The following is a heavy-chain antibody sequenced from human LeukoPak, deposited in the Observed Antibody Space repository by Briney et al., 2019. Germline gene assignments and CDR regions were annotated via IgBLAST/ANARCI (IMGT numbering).Heavy chain of an antibody. J-gene: IGHJ4*02. CDR1: GYTFTNDW. D-gene: IGHD6-19*01. Sequence: PGESLKISCKGSGYTFTNDWITWVRQMPGRGLEWMGRIDPVDSHTDYNPSFQGHVTISVDKAINTVYLQWGSLEASDSAMYYCARWRGWVDYWGQGALVTVSS. CDR3: ARWRGWVDY. V-gene: IGHV5-10-1*01. CDR2: IDPVDSHT.